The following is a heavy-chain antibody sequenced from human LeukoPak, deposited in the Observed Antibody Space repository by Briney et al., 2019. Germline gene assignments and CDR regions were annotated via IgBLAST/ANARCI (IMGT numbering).Heavy chain of an antibody. CDR2: IGTAGDT. CDR3: AREGSSGWIDY. V-gene: IGHV3-13*01. Sequence: GGSLRLSCAASGFTFSSYDMHWVRQATGKGLEWVSAIGTAGDTYYPGSVKGRLTISRENAKNSLYLQMNSLRAGDTAVYYCAREGSSGWIDYWGQGTLVTVSS. CDR1: GFTFSSYD. D-gene: IGHD6-19*01. J-gene: IGHJ4*02.